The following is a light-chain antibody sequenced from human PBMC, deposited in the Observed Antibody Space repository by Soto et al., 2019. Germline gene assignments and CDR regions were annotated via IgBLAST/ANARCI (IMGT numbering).Light chain of an antibody. Sequence: QSALTQPASVSGSPGQSITISCTGTTSDVGRYNYVSWYQQHPGKAPKLIIYDVSNRPSGVSNRFSGSKSGNTASLTISELQAEDEADYYCNSYTSSRTYVFGSGTKLTVL. CDR1: TSDVGRYNY. J-gene: IGLJ1*01. CDR3: NSYTSSRTYV. CDR2: DVS. V-gene: IGLV2-14*01.